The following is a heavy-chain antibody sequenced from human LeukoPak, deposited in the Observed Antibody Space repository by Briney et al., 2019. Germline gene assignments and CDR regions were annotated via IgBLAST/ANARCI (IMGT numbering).Heavy chain of an antibody. CDR3: ARGADYGGNGVGY. CDR1: AFTFSSYA. CDR2: ISYDGSNK. V-gene: IGHV3-30-3*01. J-gene: IGHJ4*02. D-gene: IGHD4-23*01. Sequence: GGSLRLSCAASAFTFSSYAMHWVRQAPGKGLEWVAVISYDGSNKYYADSVKGRFTISRDNSKNTLYLQMNSLRAEDTAVYYCARGADYGGNGVGYWGQGTLVTVSS.